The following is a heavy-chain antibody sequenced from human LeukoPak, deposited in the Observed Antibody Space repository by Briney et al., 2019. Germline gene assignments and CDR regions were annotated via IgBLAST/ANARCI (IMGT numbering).Heavy chain of an antibody. CDR2: VHLSGAT. D-gene: IGHD6-13*01. CDR3: ARGLSYSSNWSLDY. CDR1: GGPIITTNW. Sequence: SETLSLTCGVSGGPIITTNWWSWVRQPPGKGLEWIGEVHLSGATNYNPSLAGRVTMSIDSSKNQLSLELSSVTAADTAVYYCARGLSYSSNWSLDYWGQGTLVTVSS. J-gene: IGHJ4*02. V-gene: IGHV4-4*02.